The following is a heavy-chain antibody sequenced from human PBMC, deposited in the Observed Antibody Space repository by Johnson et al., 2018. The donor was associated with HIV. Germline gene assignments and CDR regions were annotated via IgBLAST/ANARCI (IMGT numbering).Heavy chain of an antibody. CDR2: IRYDGSYK. Sequence: QVQLVESGGGVVQPGESLRLSCRTFGFTFSYHGMHWVRQAPGKGLEWVAFIRYDGSYKYYVDSVKGRFTISRDNSKNTLYLQMNSLRAEDTAMYYCARAKDAAYPYDAFDVWGHGTMVIVSA. D-gene: IGHD2-15*01. V-gene: IGHV3-30*02. CDR3: ARAKDAAYPYDAFDV. J-gene: IGHJ3*01. CDR1: GFTFSYHG.